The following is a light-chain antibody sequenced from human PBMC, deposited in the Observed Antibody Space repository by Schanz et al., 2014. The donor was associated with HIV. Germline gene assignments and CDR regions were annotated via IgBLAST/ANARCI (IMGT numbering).Light chain of an antibody. V-gene: IGLV2-8*01. CDR3: SSYTSSSTYV. CDR2: EVT. CDR1: SSDVGDYNY. Sequence: QSALTQPASASGSPGQSVTISCTGTSSDVGDYNYVSWYQQHPGKAPKLMIYEVTKRPSGVPDRFSGSKSGNTASLTVSGLQAEDEADYYCSSYTSSSTYVFGTGTKLTVL. J-gene: IGLJ1*01.